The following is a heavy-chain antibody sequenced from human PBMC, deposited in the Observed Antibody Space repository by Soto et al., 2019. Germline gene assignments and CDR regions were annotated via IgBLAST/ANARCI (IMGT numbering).Heavy chain of an antibody. J-gene: IGHJ6*02. CDR2: IYYSGST. CDR3: ARAGQWLVYYYYYYGMDV. D-gene: IGHD6-19*01. V-gene: IGHV4-39*01. CDR1: GGSISSSSYY. Sequence: SETLSLTCTVSGGSISSSSYYWGWIRQPPGKGLEWIGSIYYSGSTYYDPSLKSRVTISVDTSKNQFSLKLSSVTAADTAVYYCARAGQWLVYYYYYYGMDVWGQGTTVTVSS.